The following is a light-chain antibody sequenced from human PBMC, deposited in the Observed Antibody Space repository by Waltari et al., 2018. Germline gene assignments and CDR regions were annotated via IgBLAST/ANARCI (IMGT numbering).Light chain of an antibody. J-gene: IGLJ3*02. CDR2: GVN. CDR1: SGTIASSY. Sequence: NFMLTQPHSVSESPGKTVTISCTGSSGTIASSYVQWYQQRPGSAPTTVGYGVNQRPSGFPDRFSGSIDSSSNSASLAISGLKTEDEADYYCQSYDSSIWVFGGGTKLTVL. CDR3: QSYDSSIWV. V-gene: IGLV6-57*02.